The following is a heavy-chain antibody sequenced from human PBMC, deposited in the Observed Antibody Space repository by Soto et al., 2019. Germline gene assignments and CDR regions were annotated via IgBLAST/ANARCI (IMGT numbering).Heavy chain of an antibody. CDR2: VNPNSGDT. V-gene: IGHV1-8*01. CDR1: GFTFTSFD. J-gene: IGHJ6*03. Sequence: QEQLEQSGAEVKKPGTSVKVSCKASGFTFTSFDFNWVRQAPGQGLEWMGWVNPNSGDTGYAQKFQGRVIMTRDTAISTVYMELSSLRSDDTAVYYCARVPFLTETQGRYYYHFMDVWGKGTTVTVAS. D-gene: IGHD4-17*01. CDR3: ARVPFLTETQGRYYYHFMDV.